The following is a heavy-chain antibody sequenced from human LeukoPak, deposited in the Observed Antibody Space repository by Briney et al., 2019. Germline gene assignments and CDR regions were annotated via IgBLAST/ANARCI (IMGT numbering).Heavy chain of an antibody. Sequence: GASVKVSCKASGGTFSSYAISWVRQAPGQGLEWMGRIIPILGIANYAQKFQGRVTITADKSTSTAYMELSSLRSEDTAVCYCARDSSGRSAFDYWGQGTLVTVSS. D-gene: IGHD6-19*01. J-gene: IGHJ4*02. CDR3: ARDSSGRSAFDY. CDR1: GGTFSSYA. CDR2: IIPILGIA. V-gene: IGHV1-69*04.